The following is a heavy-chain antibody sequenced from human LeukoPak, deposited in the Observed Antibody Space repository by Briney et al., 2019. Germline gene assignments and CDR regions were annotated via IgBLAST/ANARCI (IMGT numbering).Heavy chain of an antibody. CDR2: ISSSGSYI. D-gene: IGHD6-19*01. J-gene: IGHJ4*02. V-gene: IGHV3-21*01. Sequence: PGGSLRLSCAASGFTFSSYSMNWVRQAPGKGLEWVSSISSSGSYIYYADSVKGRFTISRDNAKNSLYLQMNSLRAEDTAVYYCARDKLSSGWSFDYWGQGTLVTVSS. CDR1: GFTFSSYS. CDR3: ARDKLSSGWSFDY.